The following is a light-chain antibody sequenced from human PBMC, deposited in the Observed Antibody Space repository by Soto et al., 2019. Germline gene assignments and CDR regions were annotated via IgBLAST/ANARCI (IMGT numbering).Light chain of an antibody. V-gene: IGLV2-14*01. CDR1: SSDVGGYNY. Sequence: QSALTQPASVSGSPGQSITISCTGTSSDVGGYNYVSWYQQHPGKAPKLMIYDVSNRPSGVSNRFSGSKSGNTASLTISGLPAEDQADYYCSLYTSRRPLHVVFGGGTKLTVL. CDR2: DVS. J-gene: IGLJ2*01. CDR3: SLYTSRRPLHVV.